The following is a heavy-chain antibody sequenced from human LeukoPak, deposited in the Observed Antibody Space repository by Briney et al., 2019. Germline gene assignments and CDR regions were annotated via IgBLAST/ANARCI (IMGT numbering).Heavy chain of an antibody. Sequence: GASVKVSCKASGYTFTGYYMHWVRQAPGQGLEWMGWINPNSGGTNYAQKFQGRVTMTRDTSISTAYMELSRLRSDDTAVYYCARLGAXINXYXXGMDVWGQGTXVTVSS. D-gene: IGHD5-12*01. CDR2: INPNSGGT. V-gene: IGHV1-2*02. J-gene: IGHJ6*02. CDR1: GYTFTGYY. CDR3: ARLGAXINXYXXGMDV.